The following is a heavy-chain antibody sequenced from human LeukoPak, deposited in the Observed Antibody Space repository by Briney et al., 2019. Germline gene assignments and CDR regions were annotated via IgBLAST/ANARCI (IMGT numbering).Heavy chain of an antibody. CDR3: AKGSSSSRPYYFDY. J-gene: IGHJ4*02. D-gene: IGHD6-13*01. CDR2: ISGSGTGT. V-gene: IGHV3-23*01. CDR1: GFTFSSYA. Sequence: GGSLRLSCAVSGFTFSSYAMSWVRQAPGKGLEWVSAISGSGTGTYYADSVKGRFTVSRDISQNTLYLQMNSLTAEDTAVYYCAKGSSSSRPYYFDYWGQGTLVTVSS.